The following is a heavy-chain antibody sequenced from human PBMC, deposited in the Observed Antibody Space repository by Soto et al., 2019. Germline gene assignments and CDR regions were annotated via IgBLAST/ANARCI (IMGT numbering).Heavy chain of an antibody. CDR3: ARDLAYIREY. Sequence: QVQLIQSGPEVRKPGASVKVSCKTSGYTFTDYGISWVRQAPGQGLEWMGWISTAHADIGYAQKFQGGVTMPXDTSTSTSFMELRSLRSDDTAIYYCARDLAYIREYWGQGTQVTVSS. CDR1: GYTFTDYG. V-gene: IGHV1-18*01. CDR2: ISTAHADI. J-gene: IGHJ4*02. D-gene: IGHD3-10*01.